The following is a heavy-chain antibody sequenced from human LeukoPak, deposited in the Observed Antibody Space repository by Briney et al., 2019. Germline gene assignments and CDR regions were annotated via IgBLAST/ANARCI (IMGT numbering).Heavy chain of an antibody. V-gene: IGHV4-34*01. D-gene: IGHD5-24*01. CDR2: INHSGST. CDR1: GXSFSGYY. J-gene: IGHJ4*02. CDR3: ARLGRWLHRWYFDY. Sequence: SETLSLTCAVYGXSFSGYYWSWIRQPPGKGLEWIGEINHSGSTDYNPSLKSRVTISVDTSKNQFSLKLSSVTAADTAVYYCARLGRWLHRWYFDYWGQGTLVTVSS.